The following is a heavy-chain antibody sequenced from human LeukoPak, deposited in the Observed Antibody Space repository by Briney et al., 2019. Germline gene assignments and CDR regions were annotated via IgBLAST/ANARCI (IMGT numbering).Heavy chain of an antibody. J-gene: IGHJ4*02. CDR2: ISAYNGNT. V-gene: IGHV1-18*01. Sequence: ASVKVSCKVSGYTLTELSMHWVRQAPGQGLEWMGWISAYNGNTNYAQKLQGRVTMTTDTSTSTAYMELRSLRSDDTAVYYCARRYSGSYSEWGQGTLVTVSS. D-gene: IGHD1-26*01. CDR3: ARRYSGSYSE. CDR1: GYTLTELS.